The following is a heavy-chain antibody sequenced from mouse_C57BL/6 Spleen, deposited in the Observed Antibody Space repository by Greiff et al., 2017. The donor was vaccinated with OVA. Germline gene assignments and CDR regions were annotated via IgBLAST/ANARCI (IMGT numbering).Heavy chain of an antibody. CDR2: IYWDDDK. J-gene: IGHJ4*01. CDR3: ARGAEEYSNYDYAMDY. V-gene: IGHV8-12*01. Sequence: QVTLKESGPGILQSSQTLSLTCSFSGFSLSTSGMGVSWIRQPSGKGLEWLAHIYWDDDKRYNPSLKSRLTISKDTSRNQVFLKITSVDTADTATYYCARGAEEYSNYDYAMDYWGQGTSVTVSS. CDR1: GFSLSTSGMG. D-gene: IGHD2-5*01.